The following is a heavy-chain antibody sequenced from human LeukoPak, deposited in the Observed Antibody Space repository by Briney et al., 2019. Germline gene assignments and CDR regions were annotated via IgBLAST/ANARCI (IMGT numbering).Heavy chain of an antibody. D-gene: IGHD3-9*01. Sequence: SETLSLTCAVSGYSISSGYYWGWIRQPPGKGLEWIGSIYHSGSTYYNPSLKSRVTISVDTSKNQFSLKLSSVTAADTAVYYCARESVSYDILTGYFPRGDFDYWGQGTLVTVSS. CDR2: IYHSGST. V-gene: IGHV4-38-2*02. CDR3: ARESVSYDILTGYFPRGDFDY. J-gene: IGHJ4*02. CDR1: GYSISSGYY.